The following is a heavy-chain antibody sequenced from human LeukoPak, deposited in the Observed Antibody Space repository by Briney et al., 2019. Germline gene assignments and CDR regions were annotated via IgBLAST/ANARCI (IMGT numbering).Heavy chain of an antibody. CDR1: GGSISSYY. D-gene: IGHD1-26*01. CDR2: IYTSGST. CDR3: ARDSAVGATYDY. J-gene: IGHJ4*02. Sequence: SETLSLTCTASGGSISSYYWSWIRQPAGKGLEWIGRIYTSGSTNYNPSLKSRVTMSVDTSKNQFSLKLSSVTAADTAVYYCARDSAVGATYDYWGQGTLVTVSS. V-gene: IGHV4-4*07.